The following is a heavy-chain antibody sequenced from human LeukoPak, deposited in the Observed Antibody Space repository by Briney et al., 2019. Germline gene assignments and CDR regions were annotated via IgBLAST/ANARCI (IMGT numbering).Heavy chain of an antibody. CDR3: ARDFRVTTEYNWFDP. V-gene: IGHV1-2*02. CDR2: INPNSGGT. D-gene: IGHD3-3*01. J-gene: IGHJ5*02. Sequence: PWASVKVSCKASGYTFTSYDINWVRQATGQGLEWMGWINPNSGGTNYAQKFQGRVTMTRDTSISTAYMELSRLRSDDTAVYYCARDFRVTTEYNWFDPWGQGTLVTVSS. CDR1: GYTFTSYD.